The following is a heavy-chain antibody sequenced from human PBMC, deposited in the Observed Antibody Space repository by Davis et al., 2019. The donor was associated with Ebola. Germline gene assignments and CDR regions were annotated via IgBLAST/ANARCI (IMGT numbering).Heavy chain of an antibody. Sequence: PSETLSLTCGISGDSVSFNSAGWNWIRQSPSRGLEWLGRTYYNSKWNNDYAVSVKSRITINPDTSKNQFSLHLNSVTPEDTALYFCARGWLRRGLDAWGEGTAVTVSS. V-gene: IGHV6-1*01. CDR2: TYYNSKWNN. D-gene: IGHD3-10*01. J-gene: IGHJ6*04. CDR3: ARGWLRRGLDA. CDR1: GDSVSFNSAG.